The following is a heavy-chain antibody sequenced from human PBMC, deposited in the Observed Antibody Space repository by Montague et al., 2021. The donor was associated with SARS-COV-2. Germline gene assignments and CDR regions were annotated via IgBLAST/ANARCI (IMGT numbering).Heavy chain of an antibody. J-gene: IGHJ3*02. CDR1: GGSISSSSHY. D-gene: IGHD3-3*01. CDR2: IYYSGST. Sequence: SETLSLTCTVSGGSISSSSHYWGWIRQPPGKGLDRIGSIYYSGSTYYKPSLKSRVTIYVYTSKNQFSLKLSSVTAADTAVYYCARHSGRDTIFGVITIPDAFDIWGQGTTVTVSS. CDR3: ARHSGRDTIFGVITIPDAFDI. V-gene: IGHV4-39*01.